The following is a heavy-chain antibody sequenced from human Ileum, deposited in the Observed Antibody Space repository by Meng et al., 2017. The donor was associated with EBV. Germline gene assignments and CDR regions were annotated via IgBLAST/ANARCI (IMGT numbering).Heavy chain of an antibody. D-gene: IGHD1-26*01. J-gene: IGHJ4*02. Sequence: VTRHALSSPSETLFRPCTCSGGSVSLAISFWPWIRHHPVKGLEWIGYMSYRGSTNYSPPLESRVTISVDTSKNQSSLKLSSVTAADTAVYYCAGDPHSGSPHWGQGTLVTVSS. CDR1: GGSVSLAISF. V-gene: IGHV4-61*01. CDR3: AGDPHSGSPH. CDR2: MSYRGST.